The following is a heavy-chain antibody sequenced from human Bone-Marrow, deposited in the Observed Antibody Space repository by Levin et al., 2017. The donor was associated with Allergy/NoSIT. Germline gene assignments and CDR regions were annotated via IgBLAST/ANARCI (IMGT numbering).Heavy chain of an antibody. CDR2: IYHGGSI. CDR1: GGSISSGQW. V-gene: IGHV4-4*02. Sequence: SSETLSLTCAVSGGSISSGQWWSWVRQPPGKGLEWIAEIYHGGSINYNLSLKSRVTISVDKSKNQVSLKLSSVTAADTAVYYCARLEYSSGWGGFDPWGQGTLVTVSS. D-gene: IGHD6-19*01. J-gene: IGHJ5*02. CDR3: ARLEYSSGWGGFDP.